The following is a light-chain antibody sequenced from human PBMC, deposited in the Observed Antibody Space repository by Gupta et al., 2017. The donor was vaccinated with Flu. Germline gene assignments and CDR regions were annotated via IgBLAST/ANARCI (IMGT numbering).Light chain of an antibody. CDR2: DVS. Sequence: SALTQPRPVSGSPGQSVTISCTGTSSDVGGYNYVSWYQQHPGKAPNLMFYDVSKRPAGVPVRFSASKSGNTASLTISGLQAEDEADYYCCSYAGSYGEVFGTGTKLTVL. CDR3: CSYAGSYGEV. J-gene: IGLJ1*01. V-gene: IGLV2-11*01. CDR1: SSDVGGYNY.